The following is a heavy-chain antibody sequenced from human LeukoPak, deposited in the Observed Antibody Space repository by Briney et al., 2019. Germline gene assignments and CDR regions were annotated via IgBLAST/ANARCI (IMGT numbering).Heavy chain of an antibody. Sequence: ASVKVSCKASGYTFTSYGISWVRQAPGQGLEWMGWISAYNGNTNYAQKFQGRVTMTTETSTSTAYMELRSLRSDDTAVYYCARDQYYYGSGSSHWGQGTLVTVSS. V-gene: IGHV1-18*01. J-gene: IGHJ4*02. CDR3: ARDQYYYGSGSSH. D-gene: IGHD3-10*01. CDR1: GYTFTSYG. CDR2: ISAYNGNT.